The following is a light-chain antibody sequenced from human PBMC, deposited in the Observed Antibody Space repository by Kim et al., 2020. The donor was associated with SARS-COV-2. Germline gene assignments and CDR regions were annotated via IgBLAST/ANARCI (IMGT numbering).Light chain of an antibody. Sequence: ELTQPPSASGTPGQRVTISCSGSSSNIGSNYVYWYQQLPGTAPKLLIYRNNQRPSGVPDRFSGSKSVTSASLAISGLRSEDEADYYCAAWDDSLSGWVFGGGTQLTV. CDR2: RNN. CDR3: AAWDDSLSGWV. CDR1: SSNIGSNY. J-gene: IGLJ3*02. V-gene: IGLV1-47*01.